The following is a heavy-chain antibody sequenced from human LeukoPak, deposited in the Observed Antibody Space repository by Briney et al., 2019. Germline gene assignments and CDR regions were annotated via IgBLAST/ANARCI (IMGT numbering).Heavy chain of an antibody. J-gene: IGHJ4*02. CDR3: ARDPYTTGTAYYFDY. CDR2: ISSSSSYI. V-gene: IGHV3-21*01. Sequence: GGSLRLSCAASGFTFSSYSMNWVRQAPGKGPEWVSSISSSSSYIYYADSVKGRFTISRDNAKNSLYLQMNSLRAEDTAVYYCARDPYTTGTAYYFDYWGQGTLVTVSS. D-gene: IGHD1-1*01. CDR1: GFTFSSYS.